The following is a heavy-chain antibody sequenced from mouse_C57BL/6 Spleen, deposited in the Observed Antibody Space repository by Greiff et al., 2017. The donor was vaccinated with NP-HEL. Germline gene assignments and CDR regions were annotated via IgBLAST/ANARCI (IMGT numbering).Heavy chain of an antibody. D-gene: IGHD1-1*01. J-gene: IGHJ3*01. CDR3: ARDYGSSPAWFAY. Sequence: EVHLVESGGGLVKPGGSLKLSCAASGFTFSSYAMSWVRQTPEKRLEWVATISDGGSYTYYPDNVKGRFTISRDNAKNNLYLQMRHLKSEDTAMYYCARDYGSSPAWFAYWGQGTLVTVSA. CDR2: ISDGGSYT. V-gene: IGHV5-4*01. CDR1: GFTFSSYA.